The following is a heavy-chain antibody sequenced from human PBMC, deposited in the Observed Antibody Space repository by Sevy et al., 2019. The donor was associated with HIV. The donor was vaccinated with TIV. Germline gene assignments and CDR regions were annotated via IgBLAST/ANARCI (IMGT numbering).Heavy chain of an antibody. CDR3: ARTLWFDP. CDR2: IIPIFGTA. CDR1: GGTFSSYA. V-gene: IGHV1-69*13. Sequence: ASVKVSCKASGGTFSSYAISWVRQAPGQGVEGMGRIIPIFGTANYAQKFQGRVTITADESTSTAYMELSSLRSEDTAVYYCARTLWFDPWGQGTLVTVSS. J-gene: IGHJ5*02.